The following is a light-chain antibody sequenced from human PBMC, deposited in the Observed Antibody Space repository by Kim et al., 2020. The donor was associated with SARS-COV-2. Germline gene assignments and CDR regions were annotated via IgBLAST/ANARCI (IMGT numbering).Light chain of an antibody. CDR2: GAS. CDR1: QSVSSRY. CDR3: QQFGGSPT. Sequence: PGERATLSCSASQSVSSRYLACYQQRPGQSPRLLIFGASSRATGIPDRFSGRGSGTDFTLTISRLEPDDVAVYFCQQFGGSPTFGQGTRLEIK. V-gene: IGKV3-20*01. J-gene: IGKJ5*01.